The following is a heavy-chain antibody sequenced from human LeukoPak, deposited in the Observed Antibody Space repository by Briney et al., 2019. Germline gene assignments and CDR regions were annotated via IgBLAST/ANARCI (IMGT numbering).Heavy chain of an antibody. V-gene: IGHV5-51*01. CDR1: GYSFTSYW. CDR2: IYPGDSDT. J-gene: IGHJ4*02. Sequence: PGESLKISCKGSGYSFTSYWIGWVRQMPGKGLEWMGIIYPGDSDTRYSPSFQGQVTISADKSISTAYLQWSSLKASDTAMYYCARRIGTTGTSRLFDYWGQGTLVTVSS. D-gene: IGHD1-1*01. CDR3: ARRIGTTGTSRLFDY.